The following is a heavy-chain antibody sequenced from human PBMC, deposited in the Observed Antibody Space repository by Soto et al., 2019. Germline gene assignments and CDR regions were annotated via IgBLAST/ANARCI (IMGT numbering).Heavy chain of an antibody. CDR3: AKVGFDDFPLDY. Sequence: VQLMESGGGLVQPGGSLRLSCAASGFTFSSYAMIWVRQAPGKGLEWVSTISGSGDSTYYAISVKGRFTISRDNSRNMLHLQVQSLRPADTAVYYCAKVGFDDFPLDYWGPGTLVTVSS. D-gene: IGHD3-16*01. J-gene: IGHJ4*02. CDR1: GFTFSSYA. CDR2: ISGSGDST. V-gene: IGHV3-23*01.